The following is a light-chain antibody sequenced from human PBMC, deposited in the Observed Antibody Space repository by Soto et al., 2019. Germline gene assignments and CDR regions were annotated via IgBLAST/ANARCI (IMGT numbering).Light chain of an antibody. CDR3: QTWGTGDVV. V-gene: IGLV4-69*01. CDR1: SGHSTYA. J-gene: IGLJ2*01. Sequence: QTVVTQSPSASASLGASVRLTCTLSSGHSTYAIAWHQQQPEKGPRYLMKLNSDGSHNKGDGIPDRFSGSSSGAERYLTISSLQSEDEADYYCQTWGTGDVVFGGGTKPTVL. CDR2: LNSDGSH.